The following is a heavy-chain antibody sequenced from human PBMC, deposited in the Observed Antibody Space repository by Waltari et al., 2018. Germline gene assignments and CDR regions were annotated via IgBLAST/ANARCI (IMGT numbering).Heavy chain of an antibody. CDR1: GGSISSYY. CDR3: AREGSSSWIGNWFDP. J-gene: IGHJ5*02. Sequence: QVQLQESGPGLVKPSETLSLTCTVSGGSISSYYWSWIRQPPGKGLEWIGYIYYSGSTYYNPSLKSRVTISVDTSKNQFSLKLSSVTAADTAVYYCAREGSSSWIGNWFDPWGQGTLVTVSS. CDR2: IYYSGST. V-gene: IGHV4-59*12. D-gene: IGHD6-13*01.